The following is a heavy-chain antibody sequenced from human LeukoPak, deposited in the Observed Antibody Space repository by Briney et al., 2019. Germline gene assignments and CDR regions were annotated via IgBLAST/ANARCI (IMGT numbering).Heavy chain of an antibody. CDR2: VLQSGVDT. V-gene: IGHV3-23*01. D-gene: IGHD5-24*01. CDR3: AKDAVSGDGYWEFDH. J-gene: IGHJ4*02. CDR1: GFTFNNFA. Sequence: GGSLRLSCAASGFTFNNFAMTWVRQAPGTGLEWVAGVLQSGVDTDYADSVKGRFTISRDNSKNTLYLQMSSLRVEDTATYYCAKDAVSGDGYWEFDHWGQGTLVTVSS.